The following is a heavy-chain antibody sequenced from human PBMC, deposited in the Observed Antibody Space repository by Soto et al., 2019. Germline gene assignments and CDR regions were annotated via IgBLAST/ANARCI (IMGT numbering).Heavy chain of an antibody. Sequence: SETLSLTCTVSRDSISNNYWSWIRHAPGRGLEWIAYNSHTGSPNYNPSLKSRVTISIDTSKNQLSLKLTSVTAADTAVDYCAKTGGWPPDGLEYFHRWVPGTLVAVSS. CDR2: NSHTGSP. CDR3: AKTGGWPPDGLEYFHR. J-gene: IGHJ1*01. D-gene: IGHD7-27*01. CDR1: RDSISNNY. V-gene: IGHV4-59*01.